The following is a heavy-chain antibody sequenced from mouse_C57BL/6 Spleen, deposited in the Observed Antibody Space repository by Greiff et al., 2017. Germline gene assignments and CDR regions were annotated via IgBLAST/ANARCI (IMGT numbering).Heavy chain of an antibody. CDR3: AIGYYAMDY. J-gene: IGHJ4*01. Sequence: EVQLQESGPGLVKPSQSLSLTCSVTGYSITSGYYWNWIRQFPGNKLEWMGYISYDGSNNYNPSLKNRISITRDTSKNPFFLQLNSVTTEDTATYYCAIGYYAMDYWGQGTSVTVSS. V-gene: IGHV3-6*01. CDR2: ISYDGSN. CDR1: GYSITSGYY.